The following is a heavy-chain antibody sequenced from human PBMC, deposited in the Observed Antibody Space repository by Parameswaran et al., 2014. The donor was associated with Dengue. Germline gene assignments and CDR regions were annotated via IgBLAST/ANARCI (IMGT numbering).Heavy chain of an antibody. CDR3: GREVRGYDLLGEYYYYAMDV. CDR2: IYHSGST. V-gene: IGHV4-4*02. D-gene: IGHD5-12*01. Sequence: RWIRQPPGKGLEWIGEIYHSGSTKYNPSLKSRVTISVDKSKNQFSLKLSSVTAADTAVYYCGREVRGYDLLGEYYYYAMDVWGQGDHGHRLL. J-gene: IGHJ6*02.